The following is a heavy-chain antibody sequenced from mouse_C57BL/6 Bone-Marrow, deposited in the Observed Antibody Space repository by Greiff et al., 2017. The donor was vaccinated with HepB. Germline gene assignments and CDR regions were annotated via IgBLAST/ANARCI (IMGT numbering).Heavy chain of an antibody. V-gene: IGHV1-55*01. D-gene: IGHD1-1*01. J-gene: IGHJ1*03. CDR3: HYYGSSYWYFDV. CDR1: GYTFTSYW. CDR2: IYPGSGST. Sequence: VQLQQPGAELVKPGASVKMSCKASGYTFTSYWLTWVKQRPGQGLEWIGDIYPGSGSTNYNEKFKSKATLTVDTSSSTAYMQLSSLTSEDSAVYYCHYYGSSYWYFDVWGTGTTVTVSS.